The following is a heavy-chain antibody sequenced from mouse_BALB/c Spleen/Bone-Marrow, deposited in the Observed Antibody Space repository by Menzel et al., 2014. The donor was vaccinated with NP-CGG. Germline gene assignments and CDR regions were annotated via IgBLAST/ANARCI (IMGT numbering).Heavy chain of an antibody. V-gene: IGHV14-3*02. J-gene: IGHJ2*01. Sequence: EVQLQQSGAELVKPGASVKLSCTASGFNVKDTYIHWVKQRPEQGPEWIGRIDPANGNTKYDPKFQGKATITADTSSNTAYLQLSSLTSEDTAVYYCASYVYGYYFDYWGQGTTLTVSS. D-gene: IGHD2-2*01. CDR1: GFNVKDTY. CDR2: IDPANGNT. CDR3: ASYVYGYYFDY.